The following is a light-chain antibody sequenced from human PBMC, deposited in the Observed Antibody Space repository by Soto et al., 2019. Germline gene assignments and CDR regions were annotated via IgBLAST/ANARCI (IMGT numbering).Light chain of an antibody. V-gene: IGKV3-20*01. CDR1: QSVSSSY. CDR2: GAS. Sequence: IVLTQSPGTLSLSPGERATLSCRASQSVSSSYLAWYQQKPGQAPRLLIYGASSRATGIPDRFSGSGSGTDFTLTISSLQPEDFATYYCQQANSFPFTFGQGTRLEIK. J-gene: IGKJ5*01. CDR3: QQANSFPFT.